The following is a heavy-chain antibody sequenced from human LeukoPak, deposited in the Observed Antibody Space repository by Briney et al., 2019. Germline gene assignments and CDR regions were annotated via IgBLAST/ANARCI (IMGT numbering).Heavy chain of an antibody. CDR3: AREGGDIVVVPAADNWFDP. CDR1: GYTFTSYG. V-gene: IGHV1-18*01. D-gene: IGHD2-2*01. CDR2: ISAYNGNT. Sequence: ASVKVSYKASGYTFTSYGISWVGQAPGQGLEWMGWISAYNGNTNYAQKLQGRVTMTTDTSTSTAYMELRSLRSDDTAVYYCAREGGDIVVVPAADNWFDPWGQGTLVSVSS. J-gene: IGHJ5*02.